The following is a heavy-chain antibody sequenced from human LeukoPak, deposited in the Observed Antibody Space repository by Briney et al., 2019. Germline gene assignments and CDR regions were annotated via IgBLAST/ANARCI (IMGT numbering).Heavy chain of an antibody. D-gene: IGHD6-19*01. CDR2: ITGSGGIT. J-gene: IGHJ4*02. Sequence: VGSLRLSCAASGLTFSIYAMSWVRQVPGKGLEWVSAITGSGGITYYADSVMGRFSISRDNSKNTLYLQMDSLRAEDTAVYYCARDSSRWYRLSYWGQGTLLTVSS. CDR3: ARDSSRWYRLSY. V-gene: IGHV3-23*01. CDR1: GLTFSIYA.